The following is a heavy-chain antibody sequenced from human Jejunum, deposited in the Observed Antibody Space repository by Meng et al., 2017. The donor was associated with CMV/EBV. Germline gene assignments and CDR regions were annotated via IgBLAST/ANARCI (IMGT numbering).Heavy chain of an antibody. D-gene: IGHD6-19*01. V-gene: IGHV2-70*13. J-gene: IGHJ4*02. Sequence: FSISPSGLGVSWIRQPPGEALEWLALIDWNDDKFYTTSLKTRLSVFKDTSKTQVVLTMTNMDPVDTATYYCARTTYSSGLYYFDYWGQGTLVTVSS. CDR3: ARTTYSSGLYYFDY. CDR1: FSISPSGLG. CDR2: IDWNDDK.